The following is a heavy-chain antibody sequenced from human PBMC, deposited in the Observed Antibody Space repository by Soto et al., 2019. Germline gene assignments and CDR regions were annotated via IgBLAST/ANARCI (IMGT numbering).Heavy chain of an antibody. CDR3: ARPYYDFWSGYYYYYMDV. J-gene: IGHJ6*03. V-gene: IGHV4-34*01. CDR2: INHSGST. Sequence: SETLSLTCAVYGGSFSGYYWSWIRQPPGKGLEWIGEINHSGSTNYNPSLKSRVTISVDTSKNQFSLKLSSVTAADTAVYYCARPYYDFWSGYYYYYMDVWGKGTTVTVSS. D-gene: IGHD3-3*01. CDR1: GGSFSGYY.